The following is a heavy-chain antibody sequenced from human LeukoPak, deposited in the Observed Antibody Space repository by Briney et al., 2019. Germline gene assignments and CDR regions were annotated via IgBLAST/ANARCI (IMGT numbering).Heavy chain of an antibody. V-gene: IGHV3-30*02. Sequence: GGSLRLSCAASGFTFSSYGMHWVRQAPGKGLEWVAFIRYDGSNKYYADSVKGRFTISRDNSKSTLYLQMNSLRAEDTAVYYCAKVSGDYGDAFDIWGQGTMVTVSS. CDR3: AKVSGDYGDAFDI. CDR2: IRYDGSNK. CDR1: GFTFSSYG. D-gene: IGHD4-17*01. J-gene: IGHJ3*02.